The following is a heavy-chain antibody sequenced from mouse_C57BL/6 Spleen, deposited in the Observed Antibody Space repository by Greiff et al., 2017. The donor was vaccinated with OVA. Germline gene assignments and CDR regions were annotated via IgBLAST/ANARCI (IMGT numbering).Heavy chain of an antibody. CDR3: ARNFPYDGYPIFDY. J-gene: IGHJ2*01. D-gene: IGHD2-3*01. CDR1: GFSLTSYG. V-gene: IGHV2-2*01. Sequence: VQLKESGPGLVQPSQSLSITCTVSGFSLTSYGVHWVRQSPGKGLEWLGVIWSGGSTDYNAAFISRLSISKDNSKSQVFFKMNSLQADDTAIYYCARNFPYDGYPIFDYWGQGTTLTVSS. CDR2: IWSGGST.